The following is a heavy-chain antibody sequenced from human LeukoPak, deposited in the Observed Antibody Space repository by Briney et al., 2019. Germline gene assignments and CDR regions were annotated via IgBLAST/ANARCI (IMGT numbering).Heavy chain of an antibody. J-gene: IGHJ5*02. Sequence: GRSLRLSCAAAGFTFSSHAMRWVRQAPGKGLEWVSIISASGDSTYYADSVKGRFTISRDSANNMVYLQMNSLRAEDTAIYYCARKATLTGIPGWSDPWGQGTLVTVSS. CDR1: GFTFSSHA. V-gene: IGHV3-23*01. CDR2: ISASGDST. CDR3: ARKATLTGIPGWSDP. D-gene: IGHD2-21*02.